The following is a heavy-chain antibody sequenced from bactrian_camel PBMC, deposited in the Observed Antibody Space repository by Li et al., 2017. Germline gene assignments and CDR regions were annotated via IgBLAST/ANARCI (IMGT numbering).Heavy chain of an antibody. CDR2: ISYDGST. D-gene: IGHD3*01. Sequence: HVQLVESGGGSVQAGGSLRLSCTASGFTFDDSDMAWYRQAPGNECELVSSISYDGSTYYADSVKGRFTISQDNSKNTLYLQMNSLKPGDTGMYYCAADIAPKDGGVWYGDYTNWGQGTQVTVS. CDR1: GFTFDDSD. V-gene: IGHV3S63*01. J-gene: IGHJ4*01. CDR3: AADIAPKDGGVWYGDYTN.